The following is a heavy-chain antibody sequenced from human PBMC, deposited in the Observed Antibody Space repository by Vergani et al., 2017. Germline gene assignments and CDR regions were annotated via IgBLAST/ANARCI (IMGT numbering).Heavy chain of an antibody. J-gene: IGHJ6*02. CDR3: ARDTDVNWNYAGEYYYYGMDV. Sequence: QMQLVQSGAEVKKTGSSVKVSCKASGYTFTYRYLHWVRQAPGQGLEWMGGIIPIFGTANYAQKFQGRVTITADESTSTAYMELSSLRSEDTAVYYCARDTDVNWNYAGEYYYYGMDVWGQGTTVTVSS. CDR1: GYTFTYRY. V-gene: IGHV1-69*01. CDR2: IIPIFGTA. D-gene: IGHD1-7*01.